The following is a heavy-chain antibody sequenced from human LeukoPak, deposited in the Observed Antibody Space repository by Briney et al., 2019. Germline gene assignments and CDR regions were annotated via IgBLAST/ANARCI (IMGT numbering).Heavy chain of an antibody. CDR2: IYYSGST. Sequence: PSETLSLTCTASGGSISSYYWSWIRQPPGKGLEWIGYIYYSGSTNYNPSLKSRVTISVDTSKNQFSLKLSSVTAADTAVYYCAREITTVVTDAFDIWGQGTMVTVSS. CDR1: GGSISSYY. D-gene: IGHD4-23*01. J-gene: IGHJ3*02. V-gene: IGHV4-59*01. CDR3: AREITTVVTDAFDI.